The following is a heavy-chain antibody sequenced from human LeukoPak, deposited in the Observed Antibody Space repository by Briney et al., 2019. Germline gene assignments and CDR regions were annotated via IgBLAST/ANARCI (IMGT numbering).Heavy chain of an antibody. CDR2: FDPEDGET. V-gene: IGHV1-24*01. CDR1: GYTLTELS. J-gene: IGHJ4*02. CDR3: ARGARISSSWYSSV. D-gene: IGHD2-2*01. Sequence: GASVKVSCKVSGYTLTELSMHWVRQAPGKGLEWMGGFDPEDGETIYAQKFQGRLTMTTDTSTSTAYMELRSLRSDDTAVYYCARGARISSSWYSSVWGQGILITVS.